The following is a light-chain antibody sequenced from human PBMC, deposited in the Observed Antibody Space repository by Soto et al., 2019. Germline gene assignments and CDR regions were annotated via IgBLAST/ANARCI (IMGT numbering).Light chain of an antibody. V-gene: IGKV3-15*01. J-gene: IGKJ1*01. CDR1: QSVSSN. Sequence: EIVMTQSPATLSVSPGERATLSCRASQSVSSNLAWYQLKPGQAPRLLILGASSRATGIPARFSGSGSGTEFTLTISSLQSEDFAVYYCQQYNNWPRTFGQGTKVEIK. CDR2: GAS. CDR3: QQYNNWPRT.